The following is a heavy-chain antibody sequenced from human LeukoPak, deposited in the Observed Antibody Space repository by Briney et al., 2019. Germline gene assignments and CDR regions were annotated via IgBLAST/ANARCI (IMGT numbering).Heavy chain of an antibody. Sequence: GGSLRLSCAASGFDFSTYSIDWVRQAPGKGLEWVSYISSSSSNIYHADSVKGRFTISGDSAKNSVFLQMNSLRVEDTAVYYCARDHRYAFDNWGQGTLVTVSS. CDR3: ARDHRYAFDN. CDR1: GFDFSTYS. D-gene: IGHD5-12*01. CDR2: ISSSSSNI. V-gene: IGHV3-48*04. J-gene: IGHJ4*02.